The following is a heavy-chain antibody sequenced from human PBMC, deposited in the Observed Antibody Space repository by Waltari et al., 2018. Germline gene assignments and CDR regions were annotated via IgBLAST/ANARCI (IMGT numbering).Heavy chain of an antibody. V-gene: IGHV4-4*09. CDR2: IVTTGST. Sequence: QVQLQESGPGLVKPSETLSLTCTVSGDSLRKSYFHWILQPPEKGLEWIGYIVTTGSTTYNPSLQSRVTISVDTSNNHFSLKLTSMTAADTAVYYCATSPSSSWYWIDPWGQGTLVTVSS. CDR1: GDSLRKSY. J-gene: IGHJ5*02. CDR3: ATSPSSSWYWIDP. D-gene: IGHD6-13*01.